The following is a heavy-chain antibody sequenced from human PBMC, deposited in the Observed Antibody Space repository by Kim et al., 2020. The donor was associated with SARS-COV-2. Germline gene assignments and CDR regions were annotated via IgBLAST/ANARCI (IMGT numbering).Heavy chain of an antibody. J-gene: IGHJ2*01. V-gene: IGHV1-3*01. CDR2: INAGNGNT. Sequence: ASVKVSCKASGYTFTSYAMHWVRQAPGQRLEWMGWINAGNGNTKYSQKFQGRVTITRDTSASTAYMELSSLRSEDTAVYYCAREANPSYYYGSGGYTRPPWYFDLWGRGTLVTVSS. CDR1: GYTFTSYA. D-gene: IGHD3-10*01. CDR3: AREANPSYYYGSGGYTRPPWYFDL.